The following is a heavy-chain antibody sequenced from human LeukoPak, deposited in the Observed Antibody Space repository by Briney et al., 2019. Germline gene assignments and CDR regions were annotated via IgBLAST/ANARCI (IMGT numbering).Heavy chain of an antibody. CDR3: AKDRETTASGTFDY. Sequence: QPGRSLRLSCAASGFTFSNYGMHCVRQAPGKGLEWVAGISEHGINKYYADSVKARFTISRDNSNNTLFLQMNNLRADGTAVYYCAKDRETTASGTFDYWGQGVLVTVSS. V-gene: IGHV3-30*18. CDR1: GFTFSNYG. CDR2: ISEHGINK. D-gene: IGHD6-13*01. J-gene: IGHJ4*02.